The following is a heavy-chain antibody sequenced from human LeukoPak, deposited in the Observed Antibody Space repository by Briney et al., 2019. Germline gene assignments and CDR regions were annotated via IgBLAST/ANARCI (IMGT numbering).Heavy chain of an antibody. CDR1: GFTFSNYV. CDR2: ISYDGSNK. Sequence: GGSLRLSCAASGFTFSNYVMQWVRQAPGKGLEWVAVISYDGSNKYYADCVKGRFTISRDNSKNTLYLQMSSLRAEDTAVYYCAGVWYYDILTGVDYWGQGTLVTVSS. CDR3: AGVWYYDILTGVDY. D-gene: IGHD3-9*01. J-gene: IGHJ4*02. V-gene: IGHV3-30*04.